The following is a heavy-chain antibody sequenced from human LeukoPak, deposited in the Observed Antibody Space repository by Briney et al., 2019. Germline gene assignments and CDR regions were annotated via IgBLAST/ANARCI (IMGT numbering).Heavy chain of an antibody. CDR3: ARDRGPSEYYDFWSGYYTWSVYYYYYMDV. V-gene: IGHV3-11*04. CDR2: ISSSGSTI. CDR1: GFTFSDYY. Sequence: NAGGSLRLSCAASGFTFSDYYMSWIRQAPGKGLEWVSYISSSGSTIYYADSVKGRFTISRDNAKNSLYLQMNSLRAEDTAVYYCARDRGPSEYYDFWSGYYTWSVYYYYYMDVWGKGTTVTVSS. J-gene: IGHJ6*03. D-gene: IGHD3-3*01.